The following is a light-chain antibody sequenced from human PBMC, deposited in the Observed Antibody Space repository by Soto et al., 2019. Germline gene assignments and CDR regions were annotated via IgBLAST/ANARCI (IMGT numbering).Light chain of an antibody. V-gene: IGLV2-11*01. CDR1: SSDVGGYHY. CDR3: CSYAGSYTWV. CDR2: DVS. J-gene: IGLJ1*01. Sequence: QSALTQPRSVSASPGQSVTISCTGTSSDVGGYHYISWYQHHPGKAPKLMIYDVSKRPSGVPDRFSGSKSGNTASLTISGLQAEDEADYYCCSYAGSYTWVFGTGTKLTVL.